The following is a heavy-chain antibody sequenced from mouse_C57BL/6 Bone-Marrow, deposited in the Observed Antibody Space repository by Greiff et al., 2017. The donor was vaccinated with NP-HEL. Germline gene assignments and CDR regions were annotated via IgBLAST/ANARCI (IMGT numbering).Heavy chain of an antibody. J-gene: IGHJ3*01. CDR3: ARPGYGSSWGFAY. Sequence: EVKLVESGGGLVKPGGSLKLSCAASGFTFSDYGMHWVRQAPEKGLEWVAYISSGSSTIYYADTVKGRFTISRDNAKNTLFLQMTSLRSEDTAMYYCARPGYGSSWGFAYWGQGTLVTVSA. D-gene: IGHD1-1*01. CDR1: GFTFSDYG. V-gene: IGHV5-17*01. CDR2: ISSGSSTI.